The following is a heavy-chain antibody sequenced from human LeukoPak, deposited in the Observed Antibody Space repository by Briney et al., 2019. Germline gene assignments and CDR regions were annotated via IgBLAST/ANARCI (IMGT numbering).Heavy chain of an antibody. Sequence: GGSLRLSCAASGFTFSSYEMNWVRQAPGEGVEGVAGISYYGSNEYYADSVKGRFTISRDNSKNPLYLQMNSLNAADTAVDYCSMGKGSWCISSFDYWGQGTLVTVSS. V-gene: IGHV3-30*04. CDR1: GFTFSSYE. CDR2: ISYYGSNE. D-gene: IGHD6-13*01. J-gene: IGHJ4*02. CDR3: SMGKGSWCISSFDY.